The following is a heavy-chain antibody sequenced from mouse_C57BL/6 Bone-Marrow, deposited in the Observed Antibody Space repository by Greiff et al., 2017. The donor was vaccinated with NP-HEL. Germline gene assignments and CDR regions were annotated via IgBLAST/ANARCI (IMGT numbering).Heavy chain of an antibody. CDR2: IDPENGDT. Sequence: VHVKQSGAELVRPGASVKLSCTASGFNIKDDYMHWVKQRPEQGLEWIGWIDPENGDTEYASKFQGKATITADTSSNTAYLQLSSLTSEDTAVYYCTSYYRSDYWGQGTTLTVSS. J-gene: IGHJ2*01. CDR3: TSYYRSDY. D-gene: IGHD2-14*01. CDR1: GFNIKDDY. V-gene: IGHV14-4*01.